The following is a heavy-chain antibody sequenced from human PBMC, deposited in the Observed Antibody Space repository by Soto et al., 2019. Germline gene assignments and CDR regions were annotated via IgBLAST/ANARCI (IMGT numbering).Heavy chain of an antibody. Sequence: GGSLRLSCAASGFTFSSYGMRRVRQAPGKGLEWVAVIWYDGSNKYYTDSVKGRFTISRDNSRNTLYLQMNSLSAEDTAVYYCARGLITSTHRGIDYWGQGTLVTSPQ. V-gene: IGHV3-33*01. CDR2: IWYDGSNK. CDR3: ARGLITSTHRGIDY. J-gene: IGHJ4*02. CDR1: GFTFSSYG. D-gene: IGHD3-16*01.